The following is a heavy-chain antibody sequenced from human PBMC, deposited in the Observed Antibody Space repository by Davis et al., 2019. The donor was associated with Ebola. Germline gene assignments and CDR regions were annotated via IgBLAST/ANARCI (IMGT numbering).Heavy chain of an antibody. CDR3: ARRGNTGYYE. CDR1: GGSISSSSYY. Sequence: MPSETLSLTCTVSGGSISSSSYYWGWIRQPPGKGLEWIGSIYYSGSTYYNPSLKSRVTISVDTSQNQFSLKLNSVTTADTAVYYCARRGNTGYYEWGQGTLVTVSS. J-gene: IGHJ4*02. V-gene: IGHV4-39*07. CDR2: IYYSGST. D-gene: IGHD3-9*01.